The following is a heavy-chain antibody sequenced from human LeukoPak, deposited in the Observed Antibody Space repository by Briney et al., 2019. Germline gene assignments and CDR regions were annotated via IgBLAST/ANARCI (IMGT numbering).Heavy chain of an antibody. CDR2: ISGSGGST. Sequence: GSLRLSCAASGFTFSSYAMSWVRQAPGKGLEWVSAISGSGGSTYYADSVKGRFTISRDNSKNTLYLQMNSLRAEDTAVYCCAKRREGIRSFDYWGQGTLVTVSS. V-gene: IGHV3-23*01. CDR1: GFTFSSYA. CDR3: AKRREGIRSFDY. D-gene: IGHD5-18*01. J-gene: IGHJ4*02.